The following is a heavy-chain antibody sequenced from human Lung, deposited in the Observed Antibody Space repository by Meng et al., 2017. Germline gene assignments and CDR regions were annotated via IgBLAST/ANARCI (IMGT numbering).Heavy chain of an antibody. CDR1: GGSFSDYY. CDR2: INHSGST. V-gene: IGHV4-34*01. J-gene: IGHJ4*02. CDR3: ARGPTTMAHDFDY. Sequence: QVQLTQWGEGLLKPSETLSLHCVVSGGSFSDYYWSWIRQPPGKGLEWIGEINHSGSTNYNPSLESRATISVDTSQNNLSLKLSSVTAADSAVYYCARGPTTMAHDFDYWGQGTLVTVSS. D-gene: IGHD4-11*01.